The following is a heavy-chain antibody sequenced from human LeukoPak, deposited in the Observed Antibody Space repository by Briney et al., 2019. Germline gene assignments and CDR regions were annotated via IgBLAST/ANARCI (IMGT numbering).Heavy chain of an antibody. V-gene: IGHV3-53*01. CDR2: IYSGSST. Sequence: GGSLRLSCAASGFTVSSNYMSWIRQAPGKGLEWVSVIYSGSSTYYVDSVKGRFTISRDNSKNTVYLQMNSLRAEDTAVYYCANDGRNDRTLGWFDPWGQGTLVAVSS. D-gene: IGHD3-22*01. CDR1: GFTVSSNY. CDR3: ANDGRNDRTLGWFDP. J-gene: IGHJ5*02.